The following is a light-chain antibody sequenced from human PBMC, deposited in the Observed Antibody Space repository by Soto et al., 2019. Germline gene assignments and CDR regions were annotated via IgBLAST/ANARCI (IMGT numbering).Light chain of an antibody. CDR2: DAS. CDR3: QRYDNWPPWT. V-gene: IGKV3-11*01. Sequence: EIVLTQSPATLSLSPGERATLSCRASQSVSSYLAWYQQKPGQAPRLLIYDASNRATGIPARFSGSGSGTEFTLTISNVQSEDFAVYYCQRYDNWPPWTFGQGTKVDIK. CDR1: QSVSSY. J-gene: IGKJ1*01.